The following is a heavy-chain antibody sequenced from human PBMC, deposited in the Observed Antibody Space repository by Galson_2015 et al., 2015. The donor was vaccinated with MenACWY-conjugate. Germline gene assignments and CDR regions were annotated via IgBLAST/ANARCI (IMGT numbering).Heavy chain of an antibody. CDR1: GFTFTGYE. Sequence: SLRLSCAVSGFTFTGYEFNWVRQAPGKGLEWLSYISKSGSPIYYADSVKGRFTISRDNTKKSLFLQMNSPTAGDTAVCYCARVATWIHQYYYYMDVWGKGTTVTVSS. CDR2: ISKSGSPI. J-gene: IGHJ6*03. D-gene: IGHD5-18*01. CDR3: ARVATWIHQYYYYMDV. V-gene: IGHV3-48*03.